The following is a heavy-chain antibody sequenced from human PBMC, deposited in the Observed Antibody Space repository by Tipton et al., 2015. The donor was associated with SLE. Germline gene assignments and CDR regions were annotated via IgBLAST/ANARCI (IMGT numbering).Heavy chain of an antibody. D-gene: IGHD6-19*01. CDR2: IIPIFGTA. CDR1: GGTFSSYA. Sequence: QVQLVQSGAEVKKPGSSVKVSCKASGGTFSSYAISWVRQAPGQGLEWMGRIIPIFGTANYAQKFQGRVTITADESTSTAYMELSSLRSEDTAVYYCARAGGSGWHGDYYYGMDAWGQGTTVTISS. J-gene: IGHJ6*02. V-gene: IGHV1-69*18. CDR3: ARAGGSGWHGDYYYGMDA.